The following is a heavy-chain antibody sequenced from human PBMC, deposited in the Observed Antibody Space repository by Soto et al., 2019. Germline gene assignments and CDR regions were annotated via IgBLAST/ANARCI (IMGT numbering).Heavy chain of an antibody. CDR2: VYYSGTT. J-gene: IGHJ5*02. Sequence: SETLSLTCTVSGGSISGYYWSWIRQPPRKAPEWIGYVYYSGTTNYNPSLRSRVTISVDTSRNQFSLKMTSLTDADTAVYYCAKGGPSSQWFDPWGLGTLVTVSS. D-gene: IGHD6-13*01. CDR3: AKGGPSSQWFDP. CDR1: GGSISGYY. V-gene: IGHV4-59*01.